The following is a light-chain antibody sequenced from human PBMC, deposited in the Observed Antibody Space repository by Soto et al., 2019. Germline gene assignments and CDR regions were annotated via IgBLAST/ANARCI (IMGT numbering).Light chain of an antibody. CDR1: QTINTY. CDR3: QQTYTTPFT. CDR2: VAS. V-gene: IGKV1-39*01. Sequence: DIQMTQSPSSLSASVGDRVTITCRASQTINTYLHWYQQKPGKVPRLLIYVASTLQGGVPSRFSGTGSGTEFTLTINSLQPEDFASYFCQQTYTTPFTFGPGT. J-gene: IGKJ3*01.